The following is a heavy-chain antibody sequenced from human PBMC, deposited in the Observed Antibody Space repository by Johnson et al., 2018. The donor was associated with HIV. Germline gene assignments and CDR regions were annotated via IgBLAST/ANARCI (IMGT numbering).Heavy chain of an antibody. Sequence: EVQLMESGGGLVQPGGSLRLSCVASGFTVSSNHMTWVRQAPGKGLEWVSVIYSGGSTDYADSVRGRFTISRDNSKNTLYLQMNNLRAEDTAVYYCAREFGQQLGTVGAFDIWGQGTMVTVSS. V-gene: IGHV3-66*01. CDR3: AREFGQQLGTVGAFDI. CDR1: GFTVSSNH. CDR2: IYSGGST. D-gene: IGHD6-13*01. J-gene: IGHJ3*02.